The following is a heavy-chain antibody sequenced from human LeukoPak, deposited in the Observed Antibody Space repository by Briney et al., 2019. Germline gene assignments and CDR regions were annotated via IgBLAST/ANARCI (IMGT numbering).Heavy chain of an antibody. V-gene: IGHV3-30*02. J-gene: IGHJ4*02. CDR2: IRYDGSNK. CDR1: GFTFSSYS. D-gene: IGHD2-2*01. CDR3: AKDSRRYCSSTTCYDMDY. Sequence: GGSLRLSCAASGFTFSSYSMHWVRQAPGKGLEWVAFIRYDGSNKYYADSVKGRFTISRDNSKNTLYLQMNSLRAEDTAVYYCAKDSRRYCSSTTCYDMDYWGQGTLVTVSS.